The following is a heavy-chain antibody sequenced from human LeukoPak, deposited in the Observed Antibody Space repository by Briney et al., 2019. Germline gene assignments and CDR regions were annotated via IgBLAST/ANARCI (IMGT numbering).Heavy chain of an antibody. CDR2: INPSGGST. D-gene: IGHD3-22*01. Sequence: ASVKVSCKASGYTFTSYYMHWVRQAPGQGLEWMGIINPSGGSTSYAQKFQGRVTMTRDMSTSTVYMELSSLRSEDTAVYYCARDLIPNTHYYDSSGPPGYWGQGTLVTVSS. V-gene: IGHV1-46*01. CDR1: GYTFTSYY. J-gene: IGHJ4*02. CDR3: ARDLIPNTHYYDSSGPPGY.